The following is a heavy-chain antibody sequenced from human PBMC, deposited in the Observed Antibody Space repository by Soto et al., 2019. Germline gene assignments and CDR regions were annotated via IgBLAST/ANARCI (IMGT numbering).Heavy chain of an antibody. V-gene: IGHV3-23*01. D-gene: IGHD3-10*01. J-gene: IGHJ3*02. CDR1: GFTFSNYA. CDR2: ISGSGGNT. Sequence: GGSLRLSCAASGFTFSNYAMSWARQAPGKGLEWVSTISGSGGNTYYADSVKGRFTISRDSSKNTLYLQMNSLRAEDTAVYYCAKDRVVRGVAGAFDIWGQGTMVTVSS. CDR3: AKDRVVRGVAGAFDI.